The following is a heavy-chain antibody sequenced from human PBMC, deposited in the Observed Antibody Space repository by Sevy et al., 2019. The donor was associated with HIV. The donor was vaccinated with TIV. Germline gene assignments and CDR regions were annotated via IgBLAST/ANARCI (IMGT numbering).Heavy chain of an antibody. Sequence: GGSLRLSCAASGFALSNYYAMHWVRQAPGKGLEWVALISYDGSDKYYADSVKGRFNISRDNFKKTLYLQMNSLTTEDTAVYYCARALANYVDHYFFYAMDVWGQGTTVTVSS. CDR1: GFALSNYYA. CDR3: ARALANYVDHYFFYAMDV. CDR2: ISYDGSDK. D-gene: IGHD4-17*01. V-gene: IGHV3-30-3*01. J-gene: IGHJ6*02.